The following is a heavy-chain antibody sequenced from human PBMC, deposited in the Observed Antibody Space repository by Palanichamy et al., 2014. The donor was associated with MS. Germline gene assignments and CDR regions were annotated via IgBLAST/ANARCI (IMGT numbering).Heavy chain of an antibody. CDR1: GFTFSSYW. Sequence: EVQLVESGGGLVQPGGSLRLSCAASGFTFSSYWMSWVRQAPGKGLEWVANIKQDGSEKYYVDSVKGRFTISRDNDKNSLYLQMNSLRAEDTAVYYCARTSALAPFDYWGQGTLVTVSS. CDR3: ARTSALAPFDY. J-gene: IGHJ4*02. CDR2: IKQDGSEK. V-gene: IGHV3-7*01. D-gene: IGHD5-12*01.